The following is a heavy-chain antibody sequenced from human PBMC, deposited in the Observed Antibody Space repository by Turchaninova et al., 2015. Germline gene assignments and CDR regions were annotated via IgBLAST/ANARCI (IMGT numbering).Heavy chain of an antibody. CDR1: GGSFSGYY. CDR2: INHSGST. D-gene: IGHD3-3*01. V-gene: IGHV4-34*01. Sequence: QVQLQQWGAGLLKPSETLSLPCAVYGGSFSGYYWSWIRQPPGKGLECIGEINHSGSTNYHPSLKSRVTISVDTSKNQFSLKLNSVTAADTAVYYCARGKVGDFWSGTIFDYWGQGTLVTVSS. CDR3: ARGKVGDFWSGTIFDY. J-gene: IGHJ4*02.